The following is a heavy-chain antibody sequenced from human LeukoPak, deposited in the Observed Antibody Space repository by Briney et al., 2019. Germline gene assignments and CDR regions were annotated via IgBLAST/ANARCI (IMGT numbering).Heavy chain of an antibody. J-gene: IGHJ3*02. CDR1: GYTLTELS. Sequence: ASVTVSCKVSGYTLTELSMHWVRQAPGKGLEWMGGFDPEDGETIYAQKFQGRVTMTEDTSTDTAYMELSSLRSEDTAVYYCATSDITMIVVVLAGYAFDIWGQGTMVTVSS. CDR3: ATSDITMIVVVLAGYAFDI. V-gene: IGHV1-24*01. CDR2: FDPEDGET. D-gene: IGHD3-22*01.